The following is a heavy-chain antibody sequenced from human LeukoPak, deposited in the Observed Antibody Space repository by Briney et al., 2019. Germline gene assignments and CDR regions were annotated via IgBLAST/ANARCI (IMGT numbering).Heavy chain of an antibody. D-gene: IGHD2-15*01. Sequence: SETLSLTCTVFGGSISSYYWSWIRQPPGKGLGWIGYIYYSGSTNYNPSLKSRVTISVDTSKNQFSLKLSSVTAADTAVYYCARSLSVVGGYIDYWGQGTLVTVSS. V-gene: IGHV4-59*08. CDR1: GGSISSYY. CDR2: IYYSGST. CDR3: ARSLSVVGGYIDY. J-gene: IGHJ4*02.